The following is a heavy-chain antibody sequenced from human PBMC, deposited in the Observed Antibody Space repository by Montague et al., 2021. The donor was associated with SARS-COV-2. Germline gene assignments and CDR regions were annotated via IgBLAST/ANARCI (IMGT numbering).Heavy chain of an antibody. CDR3: ARGGGYYNYGLDV. CDR1: DDSISGHY. Sequence: SETLSLTCSINDDSISGHYWSWIRRPPGRGLEWIGYIYYSGSTDYSPSLKSRVTISLDTSKNQFSLKVTSVTAADTAVYYCARGGGYYNYGLDVWGPGTTVTVSS. D-gene: IGHD3-22*01. V-gene: IGHV4-59*11. CDR2: IYYSGST. J-gene: IGHJ6*02.